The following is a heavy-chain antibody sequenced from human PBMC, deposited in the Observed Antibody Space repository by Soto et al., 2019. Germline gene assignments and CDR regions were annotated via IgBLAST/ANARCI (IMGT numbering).Heavy chain of an antibody. J-gene: IGHJ4*02. CDR3: APHTLDTGMPSGY. Sequence: GASVKVSCKASGYTFTNYGVSWVRQAPGQGLEWMGWIGGYKGNTNYAQKLRGRVTLTTDTSTSTAYMELRSLRSDDTAVYYCAPHTLDTGMPSGYWGQGTLVTVSS. CDR1: GYTFTNYG. CDR2: IGGYKGNT. D-gene: IGHD5-18*01. V-gene: IGHV1-18*01.